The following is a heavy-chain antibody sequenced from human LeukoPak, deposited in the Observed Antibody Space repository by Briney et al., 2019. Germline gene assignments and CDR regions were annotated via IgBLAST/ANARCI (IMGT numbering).Heavy chain of an antibody. CDR3: ARVSTVPSVGY. V-gene: IGHV3-7*01. Sequence: GGSLRLSCAVSGFTFSNYWMSWVRQTPGRGLEWVANIKPDGGGKYYVGSVKDRFTISRDNAKNSLYLQMNSLRAEDTAVYYCARVSTVPSVGYWGQGTLVTVSS. CDR1: GFTFSNYW. J-gene: IGHJ4*02. D-gene: IGHD4-11*01. CDR2: IKPDGGGK.